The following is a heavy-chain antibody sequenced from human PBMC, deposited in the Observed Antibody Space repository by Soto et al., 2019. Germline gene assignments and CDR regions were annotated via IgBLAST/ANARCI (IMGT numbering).Heavy chain of an antibody. CDR1: GYTFTDCY. CDR2: ISGNNGNS. CDR3: ARSTATGYYFY. Sequence: ASVKVSCKASGYTFTDCYMHWVRQAPGQGLEWMGWISGNNGNSNYAQKLQDRVTMTTDASTTTAYMELRSLTSDDTAVYFCARSTATGYYFYWGQGTQVTVSS. D-gene: IGHD3-9*01. J-gene: IGHJ4*02. V-gene: IGHV1-18*04.